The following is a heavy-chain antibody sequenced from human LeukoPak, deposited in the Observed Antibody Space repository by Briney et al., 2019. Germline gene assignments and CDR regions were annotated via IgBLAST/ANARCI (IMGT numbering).Heavy chain of an antibody. J-gene: IGHJ5*02. CDR3: AKITGVRWFDP. CDR1: GFTFSSYV. Sequence: PGGSLRLSCAASGFTFSSYVMSWVRQAPGKGLEWVSGISGSGGSTNYADSVKGRFTLSRDNSKNTLSLQMNNLRAEDTAVYYCAKITGVRWFDPWGQGTLVTVSS. D-gene: IGHD1-1*01. CDR2: ISGSGGST. V-gene: IGHV3-23*01.